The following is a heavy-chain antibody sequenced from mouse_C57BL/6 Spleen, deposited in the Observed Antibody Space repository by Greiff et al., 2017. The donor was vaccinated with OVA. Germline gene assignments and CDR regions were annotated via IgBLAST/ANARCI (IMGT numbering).Heavy chain of an antibody. J-gene: IGHJ3*01. D-gene: IGHD3-3*01. CDR3: TRRDRGSPFAY. Sequence: QVQLQQSGAELVRPGASVTLSCKASGYTFTDYEMHWVKQTPVHGLEWIGAIDPETGGTAYNQKFKGKAILTADKSSSTAYMELRSLTSEDSAVYYCTRRDRGSPFAYWGQGTLVTVSA. CDR2: IDPETGGT. CDR1: GYTFTDYE. V-gene: IGHV1-15*01.